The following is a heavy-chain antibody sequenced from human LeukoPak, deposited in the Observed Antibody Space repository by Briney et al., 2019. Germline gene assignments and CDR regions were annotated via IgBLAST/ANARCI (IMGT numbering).Heavy chain of an antibody. Sequence: ASVKVSCKASGYTFTSYGISWVRQAPGQGLEWMGWISAYNGNTNYAQKLQGRVTMTTDTSTSTAYMELRSLRSDDTAVYYCARDQFLGYCSSTSCPGAFDIWGQGTMVTVSS. CDR3: ARDQFLGYCSSTSCPGAFDI. CDR1: GYTFTSYG. V-gene: IGHV1-18*01. D-gene: IGHD2-2*01. J-gene: IGHJ3*02. CDR2: ISAYNGNT.